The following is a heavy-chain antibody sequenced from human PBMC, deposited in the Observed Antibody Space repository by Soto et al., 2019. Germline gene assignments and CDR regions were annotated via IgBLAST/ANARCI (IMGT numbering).Heavy chain of an antibody. J-gene: IGHJ3*02. Sequence: GASVKVSCKASGYTFTSYYMHWVRQAPGQGLEWMGIINPSGGSTSYAQKFQGRVTMTRDTSTSTVYMELSSLRSEDTAVYYCARVGTYYYDSSGQGKNDAFDIWGQGTMVTVS. V-gene: IGHV1-46*03. D-gene: IGHD3-22*01. CDR2: INPSGGST. CDR1: GYTFTSYY. CDR3: ARVGTYYYDSSGQGKNDAFDI.